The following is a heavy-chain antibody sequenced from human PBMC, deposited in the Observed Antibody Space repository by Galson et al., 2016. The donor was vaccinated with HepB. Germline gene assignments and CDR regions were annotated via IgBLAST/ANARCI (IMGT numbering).Heavy chain of an antibody. Sequence: SLRLSCAASGFSFPNYGMQWVRQAPGKGLEWVAVISYDGSSEYYGDSVKGRFTISRDNSKNTLHLQMNSLRAEDTAVYYCVRGGGNYAPYDFWGQGTLGTVSS. J-gene: IGHJ4*02. CDR3: VRGGGNYAPYDF. CDR2: ISYDGSSE. V-gene: IGHV3-30*03. CDR1: GFSFPNYG. D-gene: IGHD4-11*01.